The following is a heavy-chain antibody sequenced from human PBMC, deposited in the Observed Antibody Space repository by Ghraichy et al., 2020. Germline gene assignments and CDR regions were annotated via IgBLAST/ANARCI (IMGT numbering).Heavy chain of an antibody. CDR1: GFTFSSFG. D-gene: IGHD1-26*01. V-gene: IGHV3-30*18. Sequence: GGSLRLSCAASGFTFSSFGMHWVRQAPGKGLESVAIISSDGSDKYYVDSVKGRFTISRDNSKNTLDLQMNSLRVEDTAVYYCAKGWVEHNYYGMDVWGQGTTVTVSS. J-gene: IGHJ6*02. CDR2: ISSDGSDK. CDR3: AKGWVEHNYYGMDV.